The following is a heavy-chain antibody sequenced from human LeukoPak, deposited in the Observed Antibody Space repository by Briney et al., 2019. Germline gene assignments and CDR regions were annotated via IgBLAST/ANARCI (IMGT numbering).Heavy chain of an antibody. J-gene: IGHJ6*02. V-gene: IGHV4-59*01. CDR3: ARASSSYYGMGV. CDR2: IFSSGST. D-gene: IGHD2-2*01. CDR1: GGSISSYY. Sequence: SETLSLTCTVSGGSISSYYWSWIRQPPGKGLEWIGYIFSSGSTTYNPSLKSRVTISVDTSKNQFSLKLGSVTAADTAMYYCARASSSYYGMGVWGQGTTVTVSS.